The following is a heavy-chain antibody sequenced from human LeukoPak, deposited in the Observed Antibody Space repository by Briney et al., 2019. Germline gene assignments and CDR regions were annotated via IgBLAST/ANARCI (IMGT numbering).Heavy chain of an antibody. CDR3: VRDYHYYIDV. J-gene: IGHJ6*03. V-gene: IGHV3-74*01. Sequence: GGSLRLSCVASGFTFSSYLMQWVRQTPGKGLVWVSYIYNDGGSTSYADSVKGRFTISRDNAKNTLYLQMNSLRAEDTAIYYCVRDYHYYIDVWGKGTTVIVSS. CDR1: GFTFSSYL. CDR2: IYNDGGST.